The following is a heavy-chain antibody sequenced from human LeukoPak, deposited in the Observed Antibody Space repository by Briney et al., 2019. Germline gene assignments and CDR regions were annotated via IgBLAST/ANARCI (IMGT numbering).Heavy chain of an antibody. D-gene: IGHD2-2*01. CDR3: ARGSTIDY. Sequence: SETLSLICTVSGGSISSSSYYWGWIRQPPGKGLEWIGSIYYNGSTYYNPSLKSRVTISVDTSKNQFSLKLSSVTAADTAVYYCARGSTIDYWGQGTLVTVSS. CDR2: IYYNGST. CDR1: GGSISSSSYY. J-gene: IGHJ4*02. V-gene: IGHV4-39*01.